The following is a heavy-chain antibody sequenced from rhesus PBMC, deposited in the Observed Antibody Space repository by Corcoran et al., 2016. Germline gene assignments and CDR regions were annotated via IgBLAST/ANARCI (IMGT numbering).Heavy chain of an antibody. CDR1: GFTFSSSA. V-gene: IGHV3-118*01. J-gene: IGHJ4*01. CDR2: TRSKSNKYEK. Sequence: EVQLVESGGGLVQPGGSLRLSCAASGFTFSSSAMHWVRQTSGKGLEWVGRTRSKSNKYEKGYDASVKGRFTISRDESKNTAYLQMNSLKTEDTAVYYCATDKTLRSSFDYWGQGVLVTVSS. D-gene: IGHD3-40*01. CDR3: ATDKTLRSSFDY.